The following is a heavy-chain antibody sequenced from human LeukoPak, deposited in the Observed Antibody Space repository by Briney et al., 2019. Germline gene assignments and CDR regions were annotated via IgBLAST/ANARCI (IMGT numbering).Heavy chain of an antibody. D-gene: IGHD3-10*01. CDR1: GGSFSGYY. J-gene: IGHJ4*02. CDR3: PKDLLYSPGPGSPLEY. CDR2: INHSGST. Sequence: SETLSLTCAVYGGSFSGYYWSWIRQPPGKGLEWIEEINHSGSTNYNPSLKSRVTISVDTSKNQFSLKLSSVTAADTAVYYCPKDLLYSPGPGSPLEYWGQGTLVTVSS. V-gene: IGHV4-34*01.